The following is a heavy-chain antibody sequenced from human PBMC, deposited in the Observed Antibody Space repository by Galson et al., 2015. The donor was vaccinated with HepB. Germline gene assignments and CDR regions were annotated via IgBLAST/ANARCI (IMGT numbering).Heavy chain of an antibody. CDR1: GFTFSSYA. CDR2: ISGSGGST. J-gene: IGHJ6*03. V-gene: IGHV3-23*01. CDR3: AKAGAAGPSSKKYYYYMDV. D-gene: IGHD6-13*01. Sequence: SLRLSCAASGFTFSSYAVTWVRQAPGKGLEWVSAISGSGGSTYYADSVKGRFTISRDNSKSTLYLQMNSLRAEDTAVYYCAKAGAAGPSSKKYYYYMDVWGKGTTVTVSS.